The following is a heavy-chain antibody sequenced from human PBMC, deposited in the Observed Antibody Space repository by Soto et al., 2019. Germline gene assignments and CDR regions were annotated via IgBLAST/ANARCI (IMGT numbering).Heavy chain of an antibody. CDR1: GYSFANYW. J-gene: IGHJ6*02. CDR2: IYPGDSDT. CDR3: ARVPGSSTRPLGYYGMDV. Sequence: PGESLKISCQGSGYSFANYWIAWVRQMPGKGLEWVGVIYPGDSDTRYSPSFRGQVTISADKSISHVYLQWSSLKASDTAIYYCARVPGSSTRPLGYYGMDVWGQGTTVTVS. V-gene: IGHV5-51*01. D-gene: IGHD2-2*01.